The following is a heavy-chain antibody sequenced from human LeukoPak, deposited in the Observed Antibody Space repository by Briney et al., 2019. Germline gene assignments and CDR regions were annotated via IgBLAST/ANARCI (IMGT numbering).Heavy chain of an antibody. Sequence: GGSLRLSCAASGFTFSTYWMNWFRQTPGKGLEWMAKIKADGGEKDHVASVKGRFTISRDNAKNSLYLQMNSLRVEDTAVYYCASRIVGSPDYFDYWGQGTLVTVSS. V-gene: IGHV3-7*01. CDR2: IKADGGEK. J-gene: IGHJ4*02. D-gene: IGHD1-26*01. CDR1: GFTFSTYW. CDR3: ASRIVGSPDYFDY.